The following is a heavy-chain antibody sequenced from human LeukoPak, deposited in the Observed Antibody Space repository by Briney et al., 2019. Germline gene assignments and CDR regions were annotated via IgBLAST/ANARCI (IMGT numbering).Heavy chain of an antibody. CDR2: IYSSGSA. J-gene: IGHJ5*02. D-gene: IGHD1-26*01. CDR3: ARAVGSSESNWFDP. CDR1: GGSISSGSYY. Sequence: PSETLSLTCTVSGGSISSGSYYWSWIRQPAGKGLEWIGRIYSSGSANYNPSLKSRVTISVDRSENQFSLRLTSVTAADTAVYYCARAVGSSESNWFDPWGQGTLATVSS. V-gene: IGHV4-61*02.